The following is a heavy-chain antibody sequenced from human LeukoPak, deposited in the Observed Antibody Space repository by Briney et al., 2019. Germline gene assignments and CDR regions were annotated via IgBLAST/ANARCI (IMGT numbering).Heavy chain of an antibody. CDR3: ARVARSMSSSSEDY. CDR2: IYTSGST. J-gene: IGHJ4*02. D-gene: IGHD6-13*01. CDR1: GGSISSGSYY. V-gene: IGHV4-61*02. Sequence: SSETLSLTCTVSGGSISSGSYYWNWIRQPAGKGLEWIGRIYTSGSTNYNPSLKSRVTISVDTSKNQFSLKLNSVTAADTAVYYYARVARSMSSSSEDYWGQGTLVTVSP.